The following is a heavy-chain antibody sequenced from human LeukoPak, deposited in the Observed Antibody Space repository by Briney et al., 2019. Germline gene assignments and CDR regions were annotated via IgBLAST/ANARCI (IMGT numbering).Heavy chain of an antibody. V-gene: IGHV3-7*01. CDR3: ARVPLVFRAMVRGVLFDY. CDR2: IKQDGSEK. Sequence: PGGSLRLSCAASGFTFSSYWMSWVRQAPGKGLEWAANIKQDGSEKYYVDSVKGRFTISRDNAKNSLYLQMNSLRAEDTAVYYCARVPLVFRAMVRGVLFDYWGQGTLVTVSS. CDR1: GFTFSSYW. D-gene: IGHD3-10*01. J-gene: IGHJ4*02.